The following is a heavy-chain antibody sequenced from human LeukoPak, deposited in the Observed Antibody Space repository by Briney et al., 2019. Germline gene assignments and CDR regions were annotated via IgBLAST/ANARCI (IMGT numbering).Heavy chain of an antibody. D-gene: IGHD4-17*01. J-gene: IGHJ4*02. CDR1: GFTFSNYA. CDR3: AKGSDYGDFLFDY. V-gene: IGHV3-30-3*01. Sequence: GGSLRLSCAASGFTFSNYAMHWARQAPGKGLEWVAFISHDRSNNCHADSVKGRFTISRDNSKNTLYLQMNSLRAEDTAVYYCAKGSDYGDFLFDYWGQGTLVTVSS. CDR2: ISHDRSNN.